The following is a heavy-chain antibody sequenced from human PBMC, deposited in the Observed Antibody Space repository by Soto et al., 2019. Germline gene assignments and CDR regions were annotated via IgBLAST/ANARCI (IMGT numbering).Heavy chain of an antibody. D-gene: IGHD3-3*01. Sequence: GGSLRLSCAASGSTFSGYGMHWVRQAPGKGLEWVAVISYDGSNKYYADSVKGRFTISRDNSKNTLYLQMNSLRAEDTAVYYCAKDFGITIFGVTYYYGMDVWGQGTTVTVSS. CDR1: GSTFSGYG. V-gene: IGHV3-30*18. J-gene: IGHJ6*02. CDR2: ISYDGSNK. CDR3: AKDFGITIFGVTYYYGMDV.